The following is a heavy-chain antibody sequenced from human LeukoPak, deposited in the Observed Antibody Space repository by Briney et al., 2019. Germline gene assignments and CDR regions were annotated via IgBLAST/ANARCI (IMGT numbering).Heavy chain of an antibody. V-gene: IGHV4-34*01. Sequence: PSETLSLTCAVYGESLNSYYWSWVRQPPGEGLEWIGEIYESGTTEYNPSLMSRVTISMVPSKQQFSLSLSPVTAADTAVYYCARGAWATRLGSWGLGTPVIVSS. D-gene: IGHD2-15*01. J-gene: IGHJ4*02. CDR3: ARGAWATRLGS. CDR2: IYESGTT. CDR1: GESLNSYY.